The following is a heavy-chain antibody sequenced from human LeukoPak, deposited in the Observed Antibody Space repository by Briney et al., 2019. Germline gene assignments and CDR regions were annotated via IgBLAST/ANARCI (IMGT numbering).Heavy chain of an antibody. J-gene: IGHJ4*02. CDR1: GFTFSSYA. Sequence: GGSLRPSCAASGFTFSSYAMSWVRQAPGKGLEWVSAISGSGGSTYCADSVKGRFTISRDNSKNTLYLQMNSLRAEDTAVYYCASGWVPGGNPIDYWGQGTLVTVSS. CDR2: ISGSGGST. V-gene: IGHV3-23*01. D-gene: IGHD4-23*01. CDR3: ASGWVPGGNPIDY.